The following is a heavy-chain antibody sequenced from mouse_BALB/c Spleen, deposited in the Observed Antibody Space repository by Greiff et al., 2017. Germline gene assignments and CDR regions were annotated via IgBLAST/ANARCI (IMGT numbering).Heavy chain of an antibody. V-gene: IGHV1S81*02. CDR1: GYTFTSYY. Sequence: VQLQQPGAELVKPGASVKLSCKASGYTFTSYYMYWVKQRPGQGLEWIGGINPSNGGTNFNEKFKSKATLTVDKSSSTAYMQLSSLTSVDSAVYYCTRSYDYDAWFAYWGQGTLVTVSA. CDR2: INPSNGGT. D-gene: IGHD2-4*01. J-gene: IGHJ3*01. CDR3: TRSYDYDAWFAY.